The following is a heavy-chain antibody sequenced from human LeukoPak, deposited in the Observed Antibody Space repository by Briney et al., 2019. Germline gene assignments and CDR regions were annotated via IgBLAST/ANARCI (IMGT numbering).Heavy chain of an antibody. V-gene: IGHV3-7*05. CDR3: AREPYFYDSSGALDS. J-gene: IGHJ4*02. D-gene: IGHD3-22*01. Sequence: GGSLGLSCAVSGFTFTNYWLSWVRQGPGKGLEWVANIKQDGSEKYYVDSVKGRFTISRDNAKNSLYLQMNSLRAEDTALYYCAREPYFYDSSGALDSWGQGTLVTVSS. CDR1: GFTFTNYW. CDR2: IKQDGSEK.